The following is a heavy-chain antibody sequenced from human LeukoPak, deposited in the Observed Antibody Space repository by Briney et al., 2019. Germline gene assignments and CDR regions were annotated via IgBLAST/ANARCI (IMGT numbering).Heavy chain of an antibody. D-gene: IGHD3-16*02. CDR3: ARDRPMGVIVISQRLDY. CDR1: GFTFSDYY. V-gene: IGHV3-11*01. J-gene: IGHJ4*02. Sequence: RGSLRLSCAASGFTFSDYYMSWIRQAPGKGLEWVSYISRSGSTIYYADPVKGRFTISRDNAKNSLYLQMNSLRAEDTAVYYCARDRPMGVIVISQRLDYWGQGTLVTVSS. CDR2: ISRSGSTI.